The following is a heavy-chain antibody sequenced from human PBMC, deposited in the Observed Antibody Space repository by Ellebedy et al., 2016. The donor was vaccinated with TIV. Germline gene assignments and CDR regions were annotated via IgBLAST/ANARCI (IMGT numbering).Heavy chain of an antibody. CDR3: TTAQFGGVIAYTD. V-gene: IGHV3-15*01. D-gene: IGHD3-16*02. CDR1: GFTFSNAW. J-gene: IGHJ4*02. CDR2: IKSKTDGGTT. Sequence: GESLKISXAASGFTFSNAWMSWVRQAPGKGLEWVGRIKSKTDGGTTDYAAPVKGRFTISRDDSKNTLYLQMNSLKTEDTAVYYCTTAQFGGVIAYTDWGQGTLVTVSS.